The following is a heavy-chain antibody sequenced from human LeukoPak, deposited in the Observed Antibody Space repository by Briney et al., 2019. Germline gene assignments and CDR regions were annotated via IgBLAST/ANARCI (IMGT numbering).Heavy chain of an antibody. CDR3: ARAPGVTTFTSFDY. J-gene: IGHJ4*02. CDR1: GGSFSGYY. Sequence: SETLSLTCAVYGGSFSGYYWSWIRQPPGKGLEWIGEINHSGSTNYNPSLKSRVTISVDTSKNQFSLKLSSVTAADTAVYYCARAPGVTTFTSFDYWGQGTLVTVSS. CDR2: INHSGST. D-gene: IGHD2/OR15-2a*01. V-gene: IGHV4-34*01.